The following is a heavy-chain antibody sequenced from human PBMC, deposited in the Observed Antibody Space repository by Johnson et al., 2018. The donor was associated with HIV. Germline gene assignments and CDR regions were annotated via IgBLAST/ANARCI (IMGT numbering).Heavy chain of an antibody. V-gene: IGHV3-30*02. J-gene: IGHJ3*02. CDR1: GFTFSDYY. CDR2: IRYDGTNK. Sequence: QVQLVESGGGLVQPGGSLRLSCVASGFTFSDYYMTWIRQAPGKGLEWVAFIRYDGTNKYYADSVKGRFTISRDNSNNTLYLQMNSLRAEDTAVYYCARVGATAAFDIWGQGTMVTVSS. D-gene: IGHD1-26*01. CDR3: ARVGATAAFDI.